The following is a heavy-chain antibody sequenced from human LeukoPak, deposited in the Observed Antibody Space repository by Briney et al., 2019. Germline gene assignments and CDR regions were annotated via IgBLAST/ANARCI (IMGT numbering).Heavy chain of an antibody. D-gene: IGHD5-18*01. V-gene: IGHV1-46*01. J-gene: IGHJ4*02. CDR2: IHPSGGGT. Sequence: GASVKVSCKASGYTFTNNYMHWVRQAPGQGLERMGVIHPSGGGTNQAPKFQGRVTMTRDTSTATVFMELSSLTSEDTATYYCARMEMDPAMVTNFFDYWGQGTLVTVSS. CDR3: ARMEMDPAMVTNFFDY. CDR1: GYTFTNNY.